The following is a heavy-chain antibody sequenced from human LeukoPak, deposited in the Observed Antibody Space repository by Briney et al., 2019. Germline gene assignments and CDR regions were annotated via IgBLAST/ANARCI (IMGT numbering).Heavy chain of an antibody. Sequence: SQTLSLTCAISGDSVSGFTSTWIWIRQSPSRGLEWLGRTYFRSKWYNDYEFSVKGRITINPEPSKNQFSLQLNSVTPEDTAVYYCARGTGSYWHSDLWGRGTLVTVSS. CDR2: TYFRSKWYN. CDR3: ARGTGSYWHSDL. D-gene: IGHD3/OR15-3a*01. CDR1: GDSVSGFTST. J-gene: IGHJ2*01. V-gene: IGHV6-1*01.